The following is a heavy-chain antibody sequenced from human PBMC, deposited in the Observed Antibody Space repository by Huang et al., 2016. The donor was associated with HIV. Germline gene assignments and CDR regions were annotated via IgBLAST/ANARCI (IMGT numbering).Heavy chain of an antibody. CDR1: GGSFSGYY. Sequence: QVQLQQWGAGLLKPSETLSLTCAVYGGSFSGYYWSWIRQPPGKGLGWIGEINHSGSTNDNPSLQRRVTISVDTSKNQFSLKLSSVTAADTAVYYCARILMYYNSSGYGFDYWGQGTLVTVSS. CDR3: ARILMYYNSSGYGFDY. D-gene: IGHD3-22*01. V-gene: IGHV4-34*01. J-gene: IGHJ4*02. CDR2: INHSGST.